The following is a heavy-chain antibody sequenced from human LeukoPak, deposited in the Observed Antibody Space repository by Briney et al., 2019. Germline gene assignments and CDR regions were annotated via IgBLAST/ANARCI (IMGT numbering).Heavy chain of an antibody. V-gene: IGHV1-8*01. CDR2: MNPNSGDT. Sequence: GASVKVSRKASGYTFTSYDINWVRQATGQGLEWMGWMNPNSGDTGFAQKFQGGVTMTRNTSISTAYMELNSLRSEDTAVYYCARGQLADFDYWGQGTLVTVSS. D-gene: IGHD6-6*01. J-gene: IGHJ4*02. CDR1: GYTFTSYD. CDR3: ARGQLADFDY.